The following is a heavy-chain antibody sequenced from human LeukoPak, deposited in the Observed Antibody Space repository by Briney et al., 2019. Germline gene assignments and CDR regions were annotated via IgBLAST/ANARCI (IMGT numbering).Heavy chain of an antibody. CDR2: INHSGST. Sequence: SETLSLTCAVYGGSFSGYYWSWIRQPPGKGLEWIGEINHSGSTNYNPSLKSRVTISVDTSKNQFSLKLSSVTAADTAVYYCAREGNSGVRGVKVDYWGQGTLVTVS. CDR3: AREGNSGVRGVKVDY. J-gene: IGHJ4*02. D-gene: IGHD3-10*01. CDR1: GGSFSGYY. V-gene: IGHV4-34*01.